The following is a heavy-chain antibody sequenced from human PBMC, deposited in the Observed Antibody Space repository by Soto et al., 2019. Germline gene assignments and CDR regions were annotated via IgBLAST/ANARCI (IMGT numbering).Heavy chain of an antibody. CDR3: ARDDRTISGAVTLAY. CDR2: SNEGSGNT. D-gene: IGHD3-3*02. Sequence: HVQLVQSGPEVKRPGASVRISCRTAGYSFKNYAIHWVRQAPGKKLEWMGWSNEGSGNTRYSHKFQGRMSIARDTAASTAYLDLRSLTYEDTAVYFCARDDRTISGAVTLAYWGQGTLVTVSS. CDR1: GYSFKNYA. V-gene: IGHV1-3*01. J-gene: IGHJ4*02.